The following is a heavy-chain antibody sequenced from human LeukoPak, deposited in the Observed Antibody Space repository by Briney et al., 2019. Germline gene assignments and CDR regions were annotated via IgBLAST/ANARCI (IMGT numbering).Heavy chain of an antibody. CDR1: GFTFSSYS. V-gene: IGHV3-21*04. Sequence: GGSLRLSCAASGFTFSSYSMNWVRQAPGKGLEWVSSISTSSSYIYYADSVKGRFTISRDNSKNTLYLQMNSLRAEDTAVYYCAKEFYGGGSCYDYWGQGTLVTVSS. CDR2: ISTSSSYI. D-gene: IGHD2-15*01. J-gene: IGHJ4*02. CDR3: AKEFYGGGSCYDY.